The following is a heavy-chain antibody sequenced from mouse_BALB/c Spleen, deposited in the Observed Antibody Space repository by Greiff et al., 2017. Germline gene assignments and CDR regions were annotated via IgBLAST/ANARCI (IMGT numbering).Heavy chain of an antibody. CDR2: IWSGGST. D-gene: IGHD1-1*01. CDR3: ASSYYGSSYAAY. J-gene: IGHJ3*01. V-gene: IGHV2-4-1*01. Sequence: QVQLKQSGPGLVQPSQTLSITCTVSGFSLTSYGVHWVRQSPGKGLEWLGVIWSGGSTDYNAAFISRLSISKDNSKSQVFFKMNSLQADDTAIYYCASSYYGSSYAAYWGQGTLVTVSA. CDR1: GFSLTSYG.